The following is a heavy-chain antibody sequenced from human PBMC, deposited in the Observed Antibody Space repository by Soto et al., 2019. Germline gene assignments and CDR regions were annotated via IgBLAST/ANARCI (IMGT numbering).Heavy chain of an antibody. J-gene: IGHJ6*02. V-gene: IGHV4-30-4*01. D-gene: IGHD1-20*01. CDR2: IYYSGST. CDR1: GDSRINGDYY. CDR3: ARAVLRYYYGMDV. Sequence: ALETHSLPSPVSGDSRINGDYYWSLIRQPPGKGLEWIGYIYYSGSTHYNPSLKSRVTISLDTSKNQFSLKLSSVTAADTAVYYCARAVLRYYYGMDVWGQGTTVTVSS.